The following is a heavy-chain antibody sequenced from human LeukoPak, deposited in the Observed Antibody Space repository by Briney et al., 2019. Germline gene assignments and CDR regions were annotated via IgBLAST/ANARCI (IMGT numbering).Heavy chain of an antibody. D-gene: IGHD3-10*01. CDR2: IFSGGTT. CDR3: ARFSGPGMQHYYYYMDV. CDR1: GFSVSMKY. V-gene: IGHV3-53*01. J-gene: IGHJ6*03. Sequence: PGGSLRLSCAAPGFSVSMKYMTWVRQAPGKGLEWVSVIFSGGTTYYADSVKGRFTVSRDNSKNMMYLQMNSLRAEDAAVYYCARFSGPGMQHYYYYMDVWGTGTTVTVSS.